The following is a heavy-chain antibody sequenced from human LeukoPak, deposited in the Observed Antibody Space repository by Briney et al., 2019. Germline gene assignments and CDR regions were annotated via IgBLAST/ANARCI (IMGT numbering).Heavy chain of an antibody. J-gene: IGHJ4*02. V-gene: IGHV3-21*01. Sequence: GGSLRLSCAASGFTFSSYCMNWVRQAPGKGLEWVSSISSSSNYIYYADSVKGRFTISRDNAKNSLYLQMNSLRAEDTAVYYCARDLSAGVVVAAASDYWGQGTLATVSS. CDR1: GFTFSSYC. CDR3: ARDLSAGVVVAAASDY. CDR2: ISSSSNYI. D-gene: IGHD2-15*01.